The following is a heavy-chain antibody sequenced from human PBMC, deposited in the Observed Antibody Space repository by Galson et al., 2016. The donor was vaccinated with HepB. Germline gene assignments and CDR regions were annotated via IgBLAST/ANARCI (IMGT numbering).Heavy chain of an antibody. CDR3: ARDAYGSGSYYKRNRYAFDV. CDR2: INHSGSP. D-gene: IGHD3-10*01. V-gene: IGHV4-34*01. Sequence: SETLSLTCAVSSGSFSGYYWSWIRQPPGKGLEWIGEINHSGSPNYNPSLMSRVSISVDTSKNHFSLELTSVTAADTAVYYCARDAYGSGSYYKRNRYAFDVWGQGTLVTVSS. J-gene: IGHJ4*02. CDR1: SGSFSGYY.